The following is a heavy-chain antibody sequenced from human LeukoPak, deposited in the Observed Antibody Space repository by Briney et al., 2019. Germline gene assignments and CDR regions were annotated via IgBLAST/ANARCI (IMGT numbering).Heavy chain of an antibody. V-gene: IGHV3-15*01. CDR3: TTVSGSYYLAEYFQH. D-gene: IGHD1-26*01. CDR1: GFTFSNAW. CDR2: IKSKTDGGTT. Sequence: TGGSLRLSCAASGFTFSNAWMSWVRQAPGKGLEWVGRIKSKTDGGTTDYAAPVKGRFTISRDDSKNTLYLQMNSLKTEDTAVYYCTTVSGSYYLAEYFQHWGQGTLVTVSS. J-gene: IGHJ1*01.